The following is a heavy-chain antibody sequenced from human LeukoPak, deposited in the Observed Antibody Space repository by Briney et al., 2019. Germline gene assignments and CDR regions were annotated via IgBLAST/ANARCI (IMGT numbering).Heavy chain of an antibody. CDR2: INAGNGNT. D-gene: IGHD4-17*01. CDR3: ARSHRMTTVTTFDY. J-gene: IGHJ4*02. CDR1: GYTFTSYA. V-gene: IGHV1-3*01. Sequence: ASVKASCKASGYTFTSYAMHWVRQAPGQRLEWMGWINAGNGNTKYSQKFQGRVTITRDTSASTAYMELSSLRSEDTAVYYCARSHRMTTVTTFDYWGQGTLVTVSS.